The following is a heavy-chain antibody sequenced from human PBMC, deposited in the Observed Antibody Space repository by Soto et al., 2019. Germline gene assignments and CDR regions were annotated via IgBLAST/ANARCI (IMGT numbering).Heavy chain of an antibody. CDR2: IIPIFGIA. Sequence: QVQLVQSGAEVKKPGSSVKVSCKASGGTFSRYSITWVRQAPGHGLEWIGRIIPIFGIASYAQKFQGRVTFTADESTRTDYMELSSLRSDDTAVYYCAREDRDRETGLVPAAIDGMDVWGQGPTVTVSS. CDR3: AREDRDRETGLVPAAIDGMDV. J-gene: IGHJ6*02. V-gene: IGHV1-69*08. CDR1: GGTFSRYS. D-gene: IGHD2-2*01.